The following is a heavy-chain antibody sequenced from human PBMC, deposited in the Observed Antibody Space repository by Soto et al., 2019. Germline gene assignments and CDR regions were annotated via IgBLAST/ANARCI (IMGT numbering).Heavy chain of an antibody. Sequence: EVQLLETGGGLVQPGGSLRLSCAASGFTFSTYGMTWVRLAPGRGLEYVSAINPSGSVTYYPDSLKGRFTISRDNSKNTLYLQMNSLRAEDTAVYYCAKSRDLWFGELSQNHYYYYYGMDVWGQGTTVTVSS. D-gene: IGHD3-10*01. CDR3: AKSRDLWFGELSQNHYYYYYGMDV. CDR1: GFTFSTYG. V-gene: IGHV3-23*05. CDR2: INPSGSVT. J-gene: IGHJ6*02.